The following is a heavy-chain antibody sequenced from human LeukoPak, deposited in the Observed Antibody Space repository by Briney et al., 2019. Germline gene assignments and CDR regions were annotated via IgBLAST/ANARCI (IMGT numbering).Heavy chain of an antibody. J-gene: IGHJ6*04. D-gene: IGHD3-10*02. CDR3: AELGITMIGGV. CDR2: ISSSGSTI. V-gene: IGHV3-48*04. CDR1: GFIFSSHG. Sequence: GGSLRLSCAASGFIFSSHGMNWVRQAPGKGLEWVPYISSSGSTIYYADSVKGRFTISRDNAKNSLYLQMNSLRAEDTAVYYCAELGITMIGGVWGKGTTVTISS.